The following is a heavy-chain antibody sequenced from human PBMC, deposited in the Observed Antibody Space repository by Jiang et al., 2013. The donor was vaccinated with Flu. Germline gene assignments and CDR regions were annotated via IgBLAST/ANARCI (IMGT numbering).Heavy chain of an antibody. V-gene: IGHV3-23*04. CDR1: GFTFSSYG. Sequence: QLVESGGGLVQPGGSLRLSCAASGFTFSSYGMSWVRQAPGKGLEWVSAISGSGGNTYYADSVKGRFTISRDSSKNTLYLQMNSLRAEDTAVYYCAKFLERTERRGGFDYWGQGTLVTVSS. J-gene: IGHJ4*02. D-gene: IGHD3-10*01. CDR2: ISGSGGNT. CDR3: AKFLERTERRGGFDY.